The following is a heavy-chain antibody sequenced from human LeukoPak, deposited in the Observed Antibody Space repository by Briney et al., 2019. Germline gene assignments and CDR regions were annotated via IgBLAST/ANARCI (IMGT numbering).Heavy chain of an antibody. CDR3: ARPVGYCSGGSCFHNWYFDL. CDR1: VGSFSGYY. Sequence: SETLSLTCAVYVGSFSGYYWSWIRQPPGKGLEWIGYIYYSGSTNYNPSLKSRVTISVDTSKNQFSLKLSSVTAADTAVYYCARPVGYCSGGSCFHNWYFDLWGRGTLVTVSS. CDR2: IYYSGST. V-gene: IGHV4-59*01. J-gene: IGHJ2*01. D-gene: IGHD2-15*01.